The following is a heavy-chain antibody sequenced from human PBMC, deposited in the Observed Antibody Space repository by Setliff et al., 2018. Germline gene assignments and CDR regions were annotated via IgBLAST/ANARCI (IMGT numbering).Heavy chain of an antibody. Sequence: ASVKVSCKASGYTFNNYGVAWVRQAPGQGLDWMGWVTIYNGNTKYAQNLQGRLTLSTARSTSTVYMELGSLTTDDTAIYYCARVESMVRGKNILRHFDYWGQGTQVTVSS. J-gene: IGHJ4*02. D-gene: IGHD3-10*01. CDR1: GYTFNNYG. CDR3: ARVESMVRGKNILRHFDY. V-gene: IGHV1-18*01. CDR2: VTIYNGNT.